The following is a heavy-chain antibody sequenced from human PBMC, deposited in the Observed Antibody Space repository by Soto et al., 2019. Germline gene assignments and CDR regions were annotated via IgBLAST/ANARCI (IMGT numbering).Heavy chain of an antibody. Sequence: EVQLLESGGGLVQPGGSLRLSCAASGFTFSSYAMSWVRKAPGKGLEWVSAISGSGGSTYYADSVKGRFTISRDNSKNTLYRQMNSLRAEDTAVYYCANKPSHHFDWHPHASDAFDIWGQGTMVTVSS. J-gene: IGHJ3*02. CDR2: ISGSGGST. CDR3: ANKPSHHFDWHPHASDAFDI. CDR1: GFTFSSYA. V-gene: IGHV3-23*01. D-gene: IGHD3-9*01.